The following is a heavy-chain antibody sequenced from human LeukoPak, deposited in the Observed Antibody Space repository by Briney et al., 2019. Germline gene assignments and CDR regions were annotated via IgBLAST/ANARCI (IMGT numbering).Heavy chain of an antibody. CDR2: INHSGST. CDR3: ARYSGAY. CDR1: GGSFSGYY. Sequence: SETLPLTCAIYGGSFSGYYWSWIRQPPGKGLEWIGEINHSGSTNYNPSLKSRVTISVDTSKNQFSLKLSSVTAADTAVYYCARYSGAYWGQGTLVTVSS. D-gene: IGHD2-21*01. J-gene: IGHJ4*02. V-gene: IGHV4-34*01.